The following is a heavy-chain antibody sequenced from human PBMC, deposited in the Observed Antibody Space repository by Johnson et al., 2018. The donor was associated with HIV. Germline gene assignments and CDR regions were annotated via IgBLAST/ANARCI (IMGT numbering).Heavy chain of an antibody. D-gene: IGHD3-9*01. CDR3: ARELVRYAFDI. CDR2: IKQDGSEK. Sequence: VQLVESGGGLVKPGGSLRLSCAASGFTFSSYWMTWVRQAPGKGLEWVANIKQDGSEKYYVDSVKGRFTITRDNARNSLYLQMNSLRAEDTAVYYCARELVRYAFDIWGQGTMVTVSS. J-gene: IGHJ3*02. V-gene: IGHV3-7*04. CDR1: GFTFSSYW.